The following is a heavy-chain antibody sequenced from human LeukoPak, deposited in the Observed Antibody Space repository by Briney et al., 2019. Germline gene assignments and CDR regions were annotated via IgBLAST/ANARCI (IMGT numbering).Heavy chain of an antibody. D-gene: IGHD3-16*02. CDR1: GYTFTGYY. V-gene: IGHV1-2*02. J-gene: IGHJ4*02. CDR2: INPNSGGT. CDR3: ARGGLNYDYVWGSYRYDY. Sequence: GASVKVSCKASGYTFTGYYMHWVRQAPGQGLEWMGWINPNSGGTNYAQKLQGRVTMTRDTSISTAYMELSRLRSDDTAVYYCARGGLNYDYVWGSYRYDYWGQGTLVTVSS.